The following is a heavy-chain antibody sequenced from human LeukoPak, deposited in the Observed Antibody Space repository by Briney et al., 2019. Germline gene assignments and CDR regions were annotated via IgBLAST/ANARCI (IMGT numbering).Heavy chain of an antibody. V-gene: IGHV4-4*07. CDR1: GGSLSSYY. J-gene: IGHJ4*02. CDR2: IYTSGST. CDR3: ARHKQLEDFDY. D-gene: IGHD1-1*01. Sequence: SETLSLTRTVCGGSLSSYYWRWIRQPAGKGLEWIGRIYTSGSTNYNPSLKSRVTMSVDTSKNQFSLKLSSVTAADTAVYYCARHKQLEDFDYWGQGTLVTVSS.